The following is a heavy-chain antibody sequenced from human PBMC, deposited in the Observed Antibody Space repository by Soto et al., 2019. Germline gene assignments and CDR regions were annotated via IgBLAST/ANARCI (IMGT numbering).Heavy chain of an antibody. Sequence: ASVKVSCKASRYTFTSYAMHWVRQAPGQRLEWMGWINAGNGNTKYSQKFQGRVTITRDTSASTAYMELSSLGSEDTAMYYCAIARPYSSSSRFDYWGQGTLVTVSS. CDR2: INAGNGNT. D-gene: IGHD6-6*01. V-gene: IGHV1-3*01. CDR3: AIARPYSSSSRFDY. CDR1: RYTFTSYA. J-gene: IGHJ4*02.